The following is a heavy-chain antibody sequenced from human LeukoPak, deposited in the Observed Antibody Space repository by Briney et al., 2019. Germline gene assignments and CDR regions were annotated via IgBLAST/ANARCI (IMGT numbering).Heavy chain of an antibody. CDR1: GFIFSNAW. Sequence: PGGSLRLSCEASGFIFSNAWMSWVRQAPGKGLEWVSAISGSGGSTYYADSVKGRFTISRDNSKNTLYLQMNSLRAEDTAVYYCAKPYYDSSGKDYWGQGTLVTVSS. CDR2: ISGSGGST. D-gene: IGHD3-22*01. CDR3: AKPYYDSSGKDY. J-gene: IGHJ4*02. V-gene: IGHV3-23*01.